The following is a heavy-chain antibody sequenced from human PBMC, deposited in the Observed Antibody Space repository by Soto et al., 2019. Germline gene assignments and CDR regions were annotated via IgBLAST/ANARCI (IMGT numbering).Heavy chain of an antibody. CDR3: AKDYLGYCSSTSCYAFNEGVHY. J-gene: IGHJ4*02. CDR2: IAETGSST. V-gene: IGHV3-23*01. Sequence: PGGSLRLSCATSGLNFNGYTMSWVRQAPGQGLEWVSGIAETGSSTYYADSVKGRFTISRDNSENTLYLQMNSLRAEDTAVYYCAKDYLGYCSSTSCYAFNEGVHYWGQGTLVTVSS. D-gene: IGHD2-2*01. CDR1: GLNFNGYT.